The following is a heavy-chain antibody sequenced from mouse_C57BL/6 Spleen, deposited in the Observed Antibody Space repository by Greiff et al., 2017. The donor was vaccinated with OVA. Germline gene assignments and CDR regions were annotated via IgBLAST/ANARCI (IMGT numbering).Heavy chain of an antibody. CDR3: ARDLLRFSLDY. CDR1: GYTFTSYW. J-gene: IGHJ2*01. CDR2: IDPSDSYT. D-gene: IGHD1-1*01. Sequence: VQLQQPGAELVMPGASVKLSCKASGYTFTSYWMHWVKQRPGQGLEWIGEIDPSDSYTNYNQKFKGKSTLTVDKSSSTAYMQLSSLTSEDSAVYYCARDLLRFSLDYWGQGTTLTVSS. V-gene: IGHV1-69*01.